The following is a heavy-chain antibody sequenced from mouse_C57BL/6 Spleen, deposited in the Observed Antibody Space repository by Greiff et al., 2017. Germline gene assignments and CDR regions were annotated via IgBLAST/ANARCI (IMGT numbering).Heavy chain of an antibody. Sequence: EVKVVESGGGLVKPGGSLKLSCAASGFTFSDYGMHWVRQAPEKGLEWVAYISSGSSTIYYADTVKGRFTISRDNAKNTLFLQRTSLRSEDTAMYYCARAHYYGSSWFAYGGQVTLVTVSA. J-gene: IGHJ3*01. CDR2: ISSGSSTI. V-gene: IGHV5-17*01. CDR3: ARAHYYGSSWFAY. D-gene: IGHD1-1*01. CDR1: GFTFSDYG.